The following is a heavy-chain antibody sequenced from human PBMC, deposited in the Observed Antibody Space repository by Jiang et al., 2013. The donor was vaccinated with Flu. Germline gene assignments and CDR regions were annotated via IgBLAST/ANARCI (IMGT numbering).Heavy chain of an antibody. V-gene: IGHV5-51*01. CDR1: GYSFTSYW. D-gene: IGHD2-21*01. CDR2: LHPSNFDI. CDR3: GRGHRPDV. J-gene: IGHJ6*02. Sequence: SGAEVKKPGESLRISCKGSGYSFTSYWIGWVRQMPGKGLEWMAILHPSNFDIRYNPSFQGQVTISADTSISTAYLQWSSLKASDTAIYYCGRGHRPDVWGQGTTVTVSS.